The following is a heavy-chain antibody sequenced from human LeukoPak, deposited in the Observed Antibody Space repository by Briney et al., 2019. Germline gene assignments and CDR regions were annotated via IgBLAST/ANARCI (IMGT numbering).Heavy chain of an antibody. D-gene: IGHD4-11*01. CDR2: IIPIFGTA. Sequence: SVKVSCKASGGTFSSYAISWVRQAPGQGLEWMGGIIPIFGTANYAQKFQGRVTITADKSTNTAYMELSSLRSEDTAVYYCASQTTVTPFFDYWGQGTLVTVSS. CDR3: ASQTTVTPFFDY. J-gene: IGHJ4*02. V-gene: IGHV1-69*06. CDR1: GGTFSSYA.